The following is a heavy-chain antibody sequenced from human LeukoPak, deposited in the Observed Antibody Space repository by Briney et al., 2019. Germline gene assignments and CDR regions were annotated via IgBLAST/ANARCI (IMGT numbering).Heavy chain of an antibody. CDR2: VRFDGSNK. CDR1: GFTFSTSG. V-gene: IGHV3-30*02. D-gene: IGHD6-6*01. CDR3: AKGFEYSTAYLEY. Sequence: GGSLRLSCAASGFTFSTSGMHWVRQAPGKGLEWVAFVRFDGSNKYYADSVKGRFTISSDNSKNTLYLQMNSLRTEDTAVYYCAKGFEYSTAYLEYWGQGTLVTVSS. J-gene: IGHJ4*02.